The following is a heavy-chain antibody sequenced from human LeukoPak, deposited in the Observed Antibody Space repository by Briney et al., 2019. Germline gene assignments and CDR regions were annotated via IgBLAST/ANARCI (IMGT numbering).Heavy chain of an antibody. V-gene: IGHV3-30*04. J-gene: IGHJ4*02. CDR2: ISYDGSNK. Sequence: GGSLRLSCAASGFTFSSYAMHWVRQAPGKGLEWVAVISYDGSNKYYADSVKGRFTISRDNSKNTLYLQMNSLRAEDTAVYYCARSFAYWGQGTLVIVSS. CDR3: ARSFAY. CDR1: GFTFSSYA.